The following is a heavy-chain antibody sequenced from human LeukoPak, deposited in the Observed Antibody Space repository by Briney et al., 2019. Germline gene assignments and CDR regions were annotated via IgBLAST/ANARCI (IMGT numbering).Heavy chain of an antibody. J-gene: IGHJ4*02. CDR2: ISYDGSNK. D-gene: IGHD3-10*01. CDR3: ASPGY. CDR1: GFTFSSYA. Sequence: GGSLRLSCAASGFTFSSYAMHWVRQAPGKGLEWVAVISYDGSNKYYADSVKGRFTISRDNSKNTLYLQMNSLRAEDTAVYYCASPGYWGQGTQVTVSS. V-gene: IGHV3-30-3*01.